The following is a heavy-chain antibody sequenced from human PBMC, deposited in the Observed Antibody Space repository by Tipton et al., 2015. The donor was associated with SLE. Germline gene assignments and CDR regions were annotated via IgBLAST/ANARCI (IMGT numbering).Heavy chain of an antibody. J-gene: IGHJ3*02. CDR2: ISWSSGSI. CDR1: GFTFDDYA. Sequence: SLRLSCAASGFTFDDYAMHWVRQAPGKGLEWVSGISWSSGSIGYADSVKGRFTISRDNAKNSLYLQMNSLRAEDMALYYCAKDSSSSRGPYAFDIWGQGTMVTVSS. V-gene: IGHV3-9*03. D-gene: IGHD6-13*01. CDR3: AKDSSSSRGPYAFDI.